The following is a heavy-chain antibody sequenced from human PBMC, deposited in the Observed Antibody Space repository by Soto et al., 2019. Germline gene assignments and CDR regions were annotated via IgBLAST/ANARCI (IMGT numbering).Heavy chain of an antibody. J-gene: IGHJ4*02. CDR2: IHYTGYT. D-gene: IGHD6-19*01. CDR3: ARGGDTSDATGVFDY. CDR1: GGSINNYF. V-gene: IGHV4-59*01. Sequence: SETLSLTCTISGGSINNYFWSWIRQPPGRGLEWIGYIHYTGYTNSNPSLKSRVTISVDTSNNQLSLKLTSVGAADTAVYYCARGGDTSDATGVFDYWGLGTLVTVSS.